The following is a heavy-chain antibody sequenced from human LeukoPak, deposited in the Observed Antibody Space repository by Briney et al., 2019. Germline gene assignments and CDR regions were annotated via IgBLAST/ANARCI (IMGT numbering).Heavy chain of an antibody. Sequence: GGSLRLSCVASGLSFGNYWMDWVRQAPGKGLEWVGNIKQDGSEKYYVDSVKGRFTVSRDNAKNSLYLDMNSLRVEDTAIYYCTRDFDPWGQGTLVTVSS. V-gene: IGHV3-7*01. J-gene: IGHJ5*02. CDR1: GLSFGNYW. CDR2: IKQDGSEK. CDR3: TRDFDP.